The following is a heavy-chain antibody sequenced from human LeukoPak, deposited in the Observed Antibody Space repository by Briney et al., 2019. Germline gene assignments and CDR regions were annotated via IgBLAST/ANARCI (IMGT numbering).Heavy chain of an antibody. Sequence: SSETLSLTCTVSGGSISGYYWNWIRQPPGKGLEWIGYIDYSGSTNYNPSLKSRVTISVDTSKNQFSLKLSSVTPADTAVYYCARLPRGRSPFDYWGQGTLVTVSS. CDR2: IDYSGST. D-gene: IGHD1-1*01. CDR1: GGSISGYY. J-gene: IGHJ4*02. CDR3: ARLPRGRSPFDY. V-gene: IGHV4-59*01.